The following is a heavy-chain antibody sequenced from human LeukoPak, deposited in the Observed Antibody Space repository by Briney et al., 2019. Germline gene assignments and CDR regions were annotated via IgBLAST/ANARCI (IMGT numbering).Heavy chain of an antibody. CDR1: GVFVSSNY. D-gene: IGHD3/OR15-3a*01. J-gene: IGHJ1*01. CDR2: ITSSSNSI. Sequence: HGGSLRLSCAASGVFVSSNYMNWVRQAPGKGLEWISYITSSSNSIYYADSVKGRFTISRDNAENSLYLQMNSLRAEDTAVYYCARAKDPWTPEHFQHWGQGTLVTVSS. CDR3: ARAKDPWTPEHFQH. V-gene: IGHV3-48*01.